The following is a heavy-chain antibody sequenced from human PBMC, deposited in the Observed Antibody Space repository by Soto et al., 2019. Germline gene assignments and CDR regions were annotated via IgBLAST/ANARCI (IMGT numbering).Heavy chain of an antibody. CDR2: ISAYNGNT. V-gene: IGHV1-18*01. CDR1: GYTFTSYG. Sequence: ASVKVSCKASGYTFTSYGISWVRQAPGQGLEWMGWISAYNGNTNYAQKLQGRVTMTTDTSTSTAYMELRSLRSDDTAVYYCARDRSGIVVVVAAPDWFDPWGQGTLVTVSS. J-gene: IGHJ5*02. CDR3: ARDRSGIVVVVAAPDWFDP. D-gene: IGHD2-15*01.